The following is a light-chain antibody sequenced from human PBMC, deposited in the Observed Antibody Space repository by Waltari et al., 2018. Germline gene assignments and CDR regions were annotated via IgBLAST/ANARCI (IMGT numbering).Light chain of an antibody. V-gene: IGKV1-NL1*01. CDR1: QDIIHS. CDR2: AAS. J-gene: IGKJ1*01. CDR3: QQYYSTPET. Sequence: DIQMTQSPSSLSAFVGDRVTITCRASQDIIHSLAWYLQKPGKAPILLLYAASRLQTGVPSRFSGSGSWTEYTLTITSLQPEDFATYYCQQYYSTPETFGQWTKVEIK.